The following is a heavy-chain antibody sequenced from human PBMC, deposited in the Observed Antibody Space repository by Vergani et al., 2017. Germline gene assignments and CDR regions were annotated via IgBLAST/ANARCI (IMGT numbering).Heavy chain of an antibody. J-gene: IGHJ4*02. CDR3: AKVGRWGGDYEGFDY. D-gene: IGHD4-17*01. V-gene: IGHV3-11*05. CDR1: GFTFSDYY. Sequence: QVQLVESGGGLVKPGGSLRLSCAASGFTFSDYYMSWIRQAPGKGLEWVSYISSSSSYTNYADSVKGRFTISRDNAKNSLYLQMNSLRAEDTAVYYCAKVGRWGGDYEGFDYWGQGTLVTVSS. CDR2: ISSSSSYT.